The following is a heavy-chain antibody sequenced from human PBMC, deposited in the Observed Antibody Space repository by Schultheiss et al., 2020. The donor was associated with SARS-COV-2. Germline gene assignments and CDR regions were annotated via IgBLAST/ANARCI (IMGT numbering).Heavy chain of an antibody. CDR1: RFTFSSYG. V-gene: IGHV3-33*01. J-gene: IGHJ6*02. D-gene: IGHD6-13*01. CDR2: IWYDGSNK. Sequence: GGSLRLSCAASRFTFSSYGMHWVRQAPGKGLEWVAVIWYDGSNKYYADSVKGRFTISRDNSKNTLYLQMNSLRAEDTAVYYCARDFGIARIYYGMYVWGQGTTVTVSS. CDR3: ARDFGIARIYYGMYV.